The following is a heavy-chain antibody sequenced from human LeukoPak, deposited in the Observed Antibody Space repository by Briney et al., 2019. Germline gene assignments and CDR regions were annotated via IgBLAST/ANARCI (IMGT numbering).Heavy chain of an antibody. J-gene: IGHJ6*02. Sequence: GGSLRLSCAASGFTFSSYWMHWVRQAPGKGLVWVSRINSDGSSTSYADSVKGRFTISRDNAKNTLYLQMNSLRAEDTAVYYCARDYFGVKGYYYYGMDVWGQGTTVTVSS. V-gene: IGHV3-74*01. CDR2: INSDGSST. CDR3: ARDYFGVKGYYYYGMDV. D-gene: IGHD3-10*01. CDR1: GFTFSSYW.